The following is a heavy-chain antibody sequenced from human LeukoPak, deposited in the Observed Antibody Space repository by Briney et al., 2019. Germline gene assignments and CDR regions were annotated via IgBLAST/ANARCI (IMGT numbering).Heavy chain of an antibody. CDR2: IYYSGST. D-gene: IGHD3-22*01. Sequence: PSETLSLTCTVFGGSISTYYWSWIRQPPGKGLEWIGYIYYSGSTNYNPSLKSRVTISVDTSKNQFSLKLSSVTAADTAVYYCARGCDYYDSSGYFDYWGQGTLVTVSS. J-gene: IGHJ4*02. V-gene: IGHV4-59*01. CDR3: ARGCDYYDSSGYFDY. CDR1: GGSISTYY.